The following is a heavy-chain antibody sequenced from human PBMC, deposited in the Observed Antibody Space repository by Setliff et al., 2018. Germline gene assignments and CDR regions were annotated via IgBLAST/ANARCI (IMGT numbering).Heavy chain of an antibody. CDR3: RLWFEETWRDY. D-gene: IGHD3-10*01. CDR1: GFAF. CDR2: TYASGAT. V-gene: IGHV3-53*01. J-gene: IGHJ4*02. Sequence: GGSLRLSCAVYGFAFNWVRQAPGKGLEWVSVTYASGATNYADSVKGRFTISRDNSKNTLYLQMNSLRAEDTAVYYCRLWFEETWRDYWGQGTLVTVSS.